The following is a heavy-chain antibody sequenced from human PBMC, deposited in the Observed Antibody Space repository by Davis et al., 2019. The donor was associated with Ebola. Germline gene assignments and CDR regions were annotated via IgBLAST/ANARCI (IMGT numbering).Heavy chain of an antibody. CDR1: GLTFDAYA. D-gene: IGHD3-10*01. Sequence: SLKISCATSGLTFDAYAMHWFRQAPGKGLEWVSGINSNSGTSAYADSVKGRFTISRDNAQDSLYLQMNSLRTEDTAFYYCSKDFYGSGSYIDAWGQGTLVTGSA. V-gene: IGHV3-9*01. CDR2: INSNSGTS. CDR3: SKDFYGSGSYIDA. J-gene: IGHJ5*02.